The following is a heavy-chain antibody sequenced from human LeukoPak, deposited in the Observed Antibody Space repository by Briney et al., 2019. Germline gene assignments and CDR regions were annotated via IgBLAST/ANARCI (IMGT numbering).Heavy chain of an antibody. CDR2: IYYSGST. CDR3: ARGRGHYYDTPFDY. CDR1: GGSFSGYY. Sequence: SETLSLTCAVYGGSFSGYYWSWIRQPPGKGLEWIGYIYYSGSTNYNPSLKSRVTISVDTSKNQFSLKLSSVTAADTAVYYCARGRGHYYDTPFDYWGQGTLVTVSS. D-gene: IGHD3-22*01. J-gene: IGHJ4*02. V-gene: IGHV4-59*01.